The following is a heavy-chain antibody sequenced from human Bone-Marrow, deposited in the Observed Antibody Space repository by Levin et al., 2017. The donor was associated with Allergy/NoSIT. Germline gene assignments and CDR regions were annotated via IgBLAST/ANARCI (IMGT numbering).Heavy chain of an antibody. CDR2: IYPGDSDT. J-gene: IGHJ6*02. CDR3: ARRYYYDSSGYQYYYGMDV. D-gene: IGHD3-22*01. CDR1: GYSFTSYW. V-gene: IGHV5-51*01. Sequence: KVSCKGSGYSFTSYWIGWVRQMPGKGLEWMGIIYPGDSDTRYSPSFQGQVTISADKSISTAYLQWSSLKASDTAMYYCARRYYYDSSGYQYYYGMDVWGQGTTVTVSS.